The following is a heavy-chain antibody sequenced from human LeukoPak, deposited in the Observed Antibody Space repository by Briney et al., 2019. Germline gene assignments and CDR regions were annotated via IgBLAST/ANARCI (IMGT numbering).Heavy chain of an antibody. Sequence: GGSLRLSCAASGFTFSSYSMNWVRQAPGKGLEWVSSITSSSSYIYYADSVKGRFTISRENAKNSLYLQINSLRAEDTAVYSCARDGVVPAASVWFDAWGQGTLVTVSS. J-gene: IGHJ5*02. CDR3: ARDGVVPAASVWFDA. D-gene: IGHD2-2*01. CDR1: GFTFSSYS. V-gene: IGHV3-21*01. CDR2: ITSSSSYI.